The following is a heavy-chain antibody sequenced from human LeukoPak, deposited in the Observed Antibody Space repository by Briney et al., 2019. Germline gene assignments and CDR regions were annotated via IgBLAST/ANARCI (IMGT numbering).Heavy chain of an antibody. CDR2: LSWNGATI. CDR1: GFTFHNYA. Sequence: GGSLRLSCEVSGFTFHNYAMHWVRQAPGKGLEWVSGLSWNGATISYADSVKGRFTISRDNAKNSLFLQMNSLRDEDTAVYYCARDGYDFWSGYYSGFDYWGQGTLVTVSS. J-gene: IGHJ4*02. CDR3: ARDGYDFWSGYYSGFDY. D-gene: IGHD3-3*01. V-gene: IGHV3-9*01.